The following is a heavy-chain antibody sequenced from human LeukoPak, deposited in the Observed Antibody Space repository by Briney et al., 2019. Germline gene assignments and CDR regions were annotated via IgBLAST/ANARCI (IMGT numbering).Heavy chain of an antibody. V-gene: IGHV3-23*01. Sequence: TGGSLRLSCAASGFNFSSYAMSWVRQAPGKGLEWVSAISGSGGSTYYADSVKGRFTISRDNSKNTLYLQMNSLRAEDTAVYYCAKLALNRRDGYPEDYWGQGTLVTVSS. CDR3: AKLALNRRDGYPEDY. CDR1: GFNFSSYA. CDR2: ISGSGGST. D-gene: IGHD5-24*01. J-gene: IGHJ4*02.